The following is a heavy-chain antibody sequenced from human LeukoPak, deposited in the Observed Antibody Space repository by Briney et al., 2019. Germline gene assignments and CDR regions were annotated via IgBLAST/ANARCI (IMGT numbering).Heavy chain of an antibody. D-gene: IGHD1-1*01. Sequence: AGGSLRLSCAASGFTFSSYWMSWVRQAPGKGLEWVANIKQDGSEKYYVDSVKGRFTISRDNAKNSLYLQMSSLRAEDTAVYYCARERSGPYYYYMDVWGKGTTVTVSS. V-gene: IGHV3-7*01. CDR3: ARERSGPYYYYMDV. J-gene: IGHJ6*03. CDR2: IKQDGSEK. CDR1: GFTFSSYW.